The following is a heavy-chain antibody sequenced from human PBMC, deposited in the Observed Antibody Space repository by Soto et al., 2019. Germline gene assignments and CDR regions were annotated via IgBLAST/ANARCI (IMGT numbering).Heavy chain of an antibody. V-gene: IGHV1-69*13. Sequence: ASVKGSCKASGGTFSSYAISWMRQAPGQGLEWMGGIIPIFGTANYAQKFQGRVTITADESTSTAYMELSSLRSEDTAVYYCARGPSLQHYYYYGMDVWGQGTTVTVSS. CDR1: GGTFSSYA. CDR3: ARGPSLQHYYYYGMDV. D-gene: IGHD4-4*01. J-gene: IGHJ6*02. CDR2: IIPIFGTA.